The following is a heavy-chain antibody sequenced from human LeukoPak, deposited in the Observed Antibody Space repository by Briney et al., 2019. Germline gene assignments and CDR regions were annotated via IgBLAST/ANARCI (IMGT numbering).Heavy chain of an antibody. J-gene: IGHJ4*02. V-gene: IGHV3-7*01. CDR1: GFTFSNYW. Sequence: GGSLRLFCAASGFTFSNYWMSWVRQAPGQGLEWVANIKEDGSEKYYVDSVKGRFTISRDNAKNSLYLQMNSLRAEDTAVYYCARTIRGYWGQGTLVTVS. D-gene: IGHD3-10*01. CDR3: ARTIRGY. CDR2: IKEDGSEK.